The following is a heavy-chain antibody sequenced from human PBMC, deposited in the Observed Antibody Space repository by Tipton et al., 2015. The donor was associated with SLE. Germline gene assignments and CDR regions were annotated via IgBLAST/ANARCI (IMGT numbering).Heavy chain of an antibody. CDR3: ASGYGLNGY. CDR2: IYYSGST. CDR1: GGSISSSSYY. D-gene: IGHD2-8*01. Sequence: GLVKPSETLSLSCTVSGGSISSSSYYWGWIRQPPGKGLEWIGSIYYSGSTYYNPSLKSRVTISVDTSKNQFSLKLSSVTAADTAVYYCASGYGLNGYWGQGTLVTVSS. J-gene: IGHJ4*02. V-gene: IGHV4-39*07.